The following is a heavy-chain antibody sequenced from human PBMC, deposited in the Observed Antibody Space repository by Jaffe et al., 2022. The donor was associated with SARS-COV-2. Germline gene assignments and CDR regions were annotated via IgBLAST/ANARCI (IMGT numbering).Heavy chain of an antibody. D-gene: IGHD4-4*01. CDR2: IFYSGST. Sequence: QVHLQESGPGLVKPSETLPLTCAVSGVSVSSGSYYWGWIRQPPGKGLEWIGNIFYSGSTNYNPSLKSRVTMSVDTSKNQFSLKLSSVTAADTAVYYCARRDYSENYYFDYWGQGILVTVSS. V-gene: IGHV4-61*01. CDR1: GVSVSSGSYY. J-gene: IGHJ4*02. CDR3: ARRDYSENYYFDY.